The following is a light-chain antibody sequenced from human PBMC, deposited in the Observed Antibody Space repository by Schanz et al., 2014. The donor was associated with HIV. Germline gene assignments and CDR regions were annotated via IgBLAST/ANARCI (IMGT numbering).Light chain of an antibody. Sequence: QSVLTQPASVSGSPGQSITISCTGTSSDVGGYDFVSWFQQYPGKAPKLMIYDVAKRPSGISNRFSGSKSGNTAYLTISGLQPEDEADYYCNSYSHSNTYVFGSGTKVTVL. CDR2: DVA. CDR3: NSYSHSNTYV. J-gene: IGLJ1*01. V-gene: IGLV2-14*01. CDR1: SSDVGGYDF.